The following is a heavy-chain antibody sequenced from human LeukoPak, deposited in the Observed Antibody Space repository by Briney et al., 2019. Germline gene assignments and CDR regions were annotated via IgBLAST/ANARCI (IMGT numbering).Heavy chain of an antibody. Sequence: PGRSLRLSCAASGFTFSSYAMHWVRQAPGKGLEWVAVISYDGSNKYYADSVKGRFTISRDNSKNTLYLQMNSLRAEDTAVYYCAREGYYYDSSGYHYYYGMDVWGQGTTVTVSS. D-gene: IGHD3-22*01. CDR3: AREGYYYDSSGYHYYYGMDV. V-gene: IGHV3-30-3*01. CDR2: ISYDGSNK. CDR1: GFTFSSYA. J-gene: IGHJ6*02.